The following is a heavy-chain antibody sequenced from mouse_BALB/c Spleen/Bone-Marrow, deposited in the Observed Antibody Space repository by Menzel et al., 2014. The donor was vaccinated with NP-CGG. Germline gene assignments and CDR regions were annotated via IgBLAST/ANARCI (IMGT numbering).Heavy chain of an antibody. J-gene: IGHJ3*01. CDR1: GFNIKDTY. V-gene: IGHV14-3*02. D-gene: IGHD2-2*01. CDR2: IDPANGNT. CDR3: AKWLPLAY. Sequence: EVKLVESGAELVKPGASVKSSCTASGFNIKDTYMHWVKQRPEQGLEGIGRIDPANGNTKYDPKFQGKATITADTSSNTAYLQLSSLTSEDTAVYYCAKWLPLAYWGQGTLVTVSA.